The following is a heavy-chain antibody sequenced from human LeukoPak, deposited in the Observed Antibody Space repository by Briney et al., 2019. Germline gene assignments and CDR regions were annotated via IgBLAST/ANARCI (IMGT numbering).Heavy chain of an antibody. J-gene: IGHJ3*02. V-gene: IGHV1-69*04. Sequence: SVKVSCKASGGTFSSYAISWVRQAPGQGLEWMGRIIPILGIANYAQKFQGRVTITADKSTSTAYMELSSLRSEDTAVYYCAREGYYDSSGSSRGAFDIWGQGTMVTVSS. CDR2: IIPILGIA. CDR3: AREGYYDSSGSSRGAFDI. D-gene: IGHD3-22*01. CDR1: GGTFSSYA.